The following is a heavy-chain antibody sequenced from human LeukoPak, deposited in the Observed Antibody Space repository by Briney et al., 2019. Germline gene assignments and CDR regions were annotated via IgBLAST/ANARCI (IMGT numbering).Heavy chain of an antibody. Sequence: ETLSLTCTLSGGSISTYYWSWIRQPPGKGLEWVSGTGSTGVSTFYADSVKGRFTVSRDNSKNTLSLQMNSLRAEDTAVYYCAKDPGVVPAHYFDYWGQGTLVTVSS. J-gene: IGHJ4*02. CDR1: GGSISTYY. V-gene: IGHV3-23*01. D-gene: IGHD2-2*01. CDR3: AKDPGVVPAHYFDY. CDR2: TGSTGVST.